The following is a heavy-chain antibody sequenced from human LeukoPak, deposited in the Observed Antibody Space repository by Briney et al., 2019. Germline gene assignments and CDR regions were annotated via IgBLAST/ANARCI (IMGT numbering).Heavy chain of an antibody. CDR2: IIPILGIA. Sequence: SVKVSCKASGGTFSSYAISWVRQAPGQGLEWMGRIIPILGIANYAQKFQGRVTITADKSTSTAYMELSSLRSEDTAVYYCARGKDYDIPPSYYYYGMDVWGQGTTVTVSS. V-gene: IGHV1-69*04. J-gene: IGHJ6*02. CDR1: GGTFSSYA. D-gene: IGHD3-9*01. CDR3: ARGKDYDIPPSYYYYGMDV.